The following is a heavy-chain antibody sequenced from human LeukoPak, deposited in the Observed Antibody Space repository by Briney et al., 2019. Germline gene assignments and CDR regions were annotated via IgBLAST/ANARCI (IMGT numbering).Heavy chain of an antibody. CDR1: GYSISNGYY. V-gene: IGHV4-38-2*01. CDR2: IYHSEST. CDR3: ARGTNDYTFDY. J-gene: IGHJ4*02. D-gene: IGHD4-11*01. Sequence: SETLSLTCAVSGYSISNGYYWGGIRQPPGKGLEWIGSIYHSESTSYYPSLKSRVSISVDTPKNHFSLKVSSVTAADTAVYFCARGTNDYTFDYWGQGTLVTVSS.